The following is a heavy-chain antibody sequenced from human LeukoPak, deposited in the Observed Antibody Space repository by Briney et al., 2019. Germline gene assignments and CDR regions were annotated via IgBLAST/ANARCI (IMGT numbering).Heavy chain of an antibody. CDR2: MNPNSGNT. J-gene: IGHJ4*02. CDR1: GYTFTSYD. Sequence: ASVKVSCKASGYTFTSYDINWVRQATGQGLEWMGWMNPNSGNTGYAQKFQGRVTMTRNTSISTAYMELSSLRSEDTAVYYCARLNMVRGVMVDYWGQGTLVTVSS. V-gene: IGHV1-8*01. D-gene: IGHD3-10*01. CDR3: ARLNMVRGVMVDY.